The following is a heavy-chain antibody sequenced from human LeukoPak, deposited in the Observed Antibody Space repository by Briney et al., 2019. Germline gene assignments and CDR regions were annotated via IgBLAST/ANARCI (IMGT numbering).Heavy chain of an antibody. CDR1: GGTFSSYA. CDR3: ARDGSSGV. D-gene: IGHD6-25*01. V-gene: IGHV1-69*13. CDR2: IIPIFGTA. J-gene: IGHJ6*02. Sequence: SVKVSCKASGGTFSSYAISWVRQAPGQGLEWMGGIIPIFGTANYAQKFQGRFTITAYESTSTAYMELSSLRSEDTAVYYCARDGSSGVWGQGTTVTVSS.